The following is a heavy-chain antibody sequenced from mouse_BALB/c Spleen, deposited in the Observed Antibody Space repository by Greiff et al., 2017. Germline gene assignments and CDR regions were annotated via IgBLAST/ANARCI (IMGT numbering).Heavy chain of an antibody. Sequence: EVKLVESGGGLVQPGGSLKLSCAASGFTFSSYTMSWVRQTPEKRLEWVAYISNGGGSTYYPDTVKGRFTISRDNAKNTLYLQMSSLKSEDTAMYYCARHGSYWYFDVWGAGTTVTVSS. J-gene: IGHJ1*01. V-gene: IGHV5-12-2*01. D-gene: IGHD1-1*02. CDR2: ISNGGGST. CDR1: GFTFSSYT. CDR3: ARHGSYWYFDV.